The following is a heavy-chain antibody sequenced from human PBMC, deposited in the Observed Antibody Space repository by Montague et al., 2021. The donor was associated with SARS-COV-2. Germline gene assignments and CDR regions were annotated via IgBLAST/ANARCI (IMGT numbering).Heavy chain of an antibody. D-gene: IGHD3-22*01. CDR2: IFRSGDS. J-gene: IGHJ4*02. Sequence: SETLSLTCTVSGDSIRNSNWWTWVRQSPGRGLEWIGEIFRSGDSNYNPSLKSRVTMSVDMSRNQFSLSLSNVTAADTAIYYCVRGGTMTVVVFDYWGQGTLVTVSS. CDR3: VRGGTMTVVVFDY. V-gene: IGHV4-4*02. CDR1: GDSIRNSNW.